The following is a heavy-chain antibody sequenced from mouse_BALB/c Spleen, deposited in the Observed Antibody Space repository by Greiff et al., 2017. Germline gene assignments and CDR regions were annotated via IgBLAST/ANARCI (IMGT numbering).Heavy chain of an antibody. Sequence: EVQLQQSGAELVRSGASVKLSCTASGFNIKDYYMHWVKQRPEQGLEWIGWIDPENGDTEYAPKFQGKATMTADTSSNTAYLQLSSLTSEDTAVYYCKALLRLPYFDDWGQGTTLTVSS. CDR3: KALLRLPYFDD. D-gene: IGHD1-2*01. CDR1: GFNIKDYY. CDR2: IDPENGDT. J-gene: IGHJ2*01. V-gene: IGHV14-4*02.